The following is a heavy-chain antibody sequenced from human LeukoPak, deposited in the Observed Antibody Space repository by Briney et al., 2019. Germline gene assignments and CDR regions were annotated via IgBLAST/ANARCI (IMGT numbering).Heavy chain of an antibody. CDR2: ISAYNGNT. V-gene: IGHV1-18*01. CDR1: GYTFTSYG. J-gene: IGHJ4*02. D-gene: IGHD2-15*01. Sequence: ASVKVSCKASGYTFTSYGISWVRQAPGQGLEWMGWISAYNGNTNYAQKLQGRVTMTTDTSTSTAYMKLRSLRSDDTAVYYCARYNGYCSGGSCYSLDYWGQGTLVTVSS. CDR3: ARYNGYCSGGSCYSLDY.